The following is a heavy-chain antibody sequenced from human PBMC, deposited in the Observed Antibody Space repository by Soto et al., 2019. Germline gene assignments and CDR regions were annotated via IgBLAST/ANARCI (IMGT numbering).Heavy chain of an antibody. Sequence: GGSLRLSCAASGFTFSSYSMNWVRQAPGKGLEWVSYISSSSSTIYYADSVKGRFTISRDNAKNSLYLQMNSLRDEDTAVYYCARDGSGWYPSYYYGMDVWGQGTTVTVSS. D-gene: IGHD6-19*01. CDR2: ISSSSSTI. CDR3: ARDGSGWYPSYYYGMDV. V-gene: IGHV3-48*02. J-gene: IGHJ6*02. CDR1: GFTFSSYS.